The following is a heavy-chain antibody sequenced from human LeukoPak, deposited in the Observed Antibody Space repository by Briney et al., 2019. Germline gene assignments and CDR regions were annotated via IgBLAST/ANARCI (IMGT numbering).Heavy chain of an antibody. J-gene: IGHJ5*02. CDR3: ARLYSSGWYGYAGWFDP. V-gene: IGHV1-8*01. CDR1: GYTFTSYD. CDR2: MNPNSGNT. Sequence: ASVKVSCXASGYTFTSYDINWVRQATGQGLEWMGWMNPNSGNTGYAQKFQGRVTMTRNTSISTAYMELSSLRSEDTAVYYCARLYSSGWYGYAGWFDPWGQGTLVTVSS. D-gene: IGHD6-19*01.